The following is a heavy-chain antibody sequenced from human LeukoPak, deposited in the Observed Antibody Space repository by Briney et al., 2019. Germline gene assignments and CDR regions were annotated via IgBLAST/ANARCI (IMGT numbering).Heavy chain of an antibody. CDR3: ARETSYYGSGSYDDAFDI. V-gene: IGHV4-4*02. J-gene: IGHJ3*02. D-gene: IGHD3-10*01. Sequence: IPSETLSLTCAVSGGSISSSNWWSWVRQPPGKGLEWIGEIYHSGSTNYNPSLKSRVTISVDKSKNQFSLKLSSVTAADTAVYYCARETSYYGSGSYDDAFDIWGQGTMVTVSS. CDR2: IYHSGST. CDR1: GGSISSSNW.